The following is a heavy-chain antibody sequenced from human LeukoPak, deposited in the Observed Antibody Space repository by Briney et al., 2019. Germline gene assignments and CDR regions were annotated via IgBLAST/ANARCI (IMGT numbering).Heavy chain of an antibody. CDR3: ARDRKTYYDFWSGSGGFDSFDY. V-gene: IGHV1-24*01. CDR2: FDPEDGET. CDR1: GYTLTELS. J-gene: IGHJ4*02. D-gene: IGHD3-3*01. Sequence: GASVKVSCKVSGYTLTELSMHSVRQAPGKGLEWMGGFDPEDGETIYAQKFQGRVTMTEDTSTDTAYMEVRSLRSDDTAVYYCARDRKTYYDFWSGSGGFDSFDYWGQGTLVTVSS.